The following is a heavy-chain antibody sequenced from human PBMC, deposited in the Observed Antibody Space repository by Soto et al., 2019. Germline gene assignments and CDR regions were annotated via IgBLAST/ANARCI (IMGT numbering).Heavy chain of an antibody. CDR3: ARVIVLETGDSYYYYYYMDV. D-gene: IGHD2-8*02. V-gene: IGHV1-18*01. Sequence: QVQLVQSGAEVKKPGASVKVSCKASGYTFTSYGISWVRQAPGQGLEWMGWISAYNGNTNYAQKLQGRVTMTTDTSTSTAYMELRSLRSDDTAAYYCARVIVLETGDSYYYYYYMDVWGKGTTVTVSS. CDR1: GYTFTSYG. J-gene: IGHJ6*03. CDR2: ISAYNGNT.